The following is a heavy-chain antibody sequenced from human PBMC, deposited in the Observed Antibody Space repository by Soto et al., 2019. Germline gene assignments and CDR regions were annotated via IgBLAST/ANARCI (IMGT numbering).Heavy chain of an antibody. V-gene: IGHV3-23*01. CDR2: ISGSGDST. D-gene: IGHD1-26*01. CDR3: AGGYSACHSPFDY. Sequence: GDLRLSCTASGFTFRSYAMNWVGQAPGKGAEWVSGISGSGDSTFHANSVKGRFTISRDNSKNTLYLQLNYLIAADTALYYCAGGYSACHSPFDYWRQGTLVTFSS. J-gene: IGHJ4*02. CDR1: GFTFRSYA.